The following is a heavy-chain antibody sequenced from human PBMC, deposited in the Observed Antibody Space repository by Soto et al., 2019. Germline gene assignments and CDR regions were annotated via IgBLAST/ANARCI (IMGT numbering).Heavy chain of an antibody. V-gene: IGHV4-34*01. CDR1: GGSFSGHY. CDR2: INHSGST. CDR3: ARLYSSGWYGTYFDY. Sequence: SETLSLTCAVYGGSFSGHYWSWIRQPPGKGLEWIGEINHSGSTNYNPSLKSRVTISVDTSKNQFSLKLSSVTAADTAVYYCARLYSSGWYGTYFDYWGQGTLVTVSS. D-gene: IGHD6-19*01. J-gene: IGHJ4*02.